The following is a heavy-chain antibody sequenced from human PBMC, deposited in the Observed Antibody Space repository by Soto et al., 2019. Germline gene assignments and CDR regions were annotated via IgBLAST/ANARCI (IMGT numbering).Heavy chain of an antibody. CDR1: GFTFSTHS. D-gene: IGHD2-2*01. V-gene: IGHV3-48*01. Sequence: GGSLRLSCAASGFTFSTHSMNWVRQAPGKGLEWISYITSSSVTMYADSVKGRFTISRDNAKNSLYLQMSSLRVEDTAVYFCVGEVGFQLIYWGQGTLVTVSS. CDR2: ITSSSVTM. J-gene: IGHJ4*02. CDR3: VGEVGFQLIY.